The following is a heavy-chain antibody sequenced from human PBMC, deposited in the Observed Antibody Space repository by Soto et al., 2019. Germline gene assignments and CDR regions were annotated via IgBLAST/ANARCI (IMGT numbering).Heavy chain of an antibody. Sequence: GGSLRLSFAASGFPFSSYAMHWVRPAPGKGLEWVAVISYDGSNKYYADSVKGRFTIPRDNSKNTLYLQMNSLRAEDTAVYYCARDVESGSSQYYYYYYGMDVWGQGTTVTVS. V-gene: IGHV3-30-3*01. D-gene: IGHD1-26*01. CDR3: ARDVESGSSQYYYYYYGMDV. CDR1: GFPFSSYA. CDR2: ISYDGSNK. J-gene: IGHJ6*02.